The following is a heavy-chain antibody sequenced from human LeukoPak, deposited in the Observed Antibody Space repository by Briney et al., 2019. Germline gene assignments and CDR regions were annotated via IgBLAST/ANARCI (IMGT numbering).Heavy chain of an antibody. CDR1: GFTFSSYG. V-gene: IGHV3-30*18. CDR2: ISYDGSNK. Sequence: GGSLRLSCAASGFTFSSYGMHWVRQAPGKGLEWVAVISYDGSNKYYADSVKGRFTISRDNSKNTLYLQMNSLRAEDTAVYYCAKGYYYDSSGYSYYFEYWGQGTLVTVSS. CDR3: AKGYYYDSSGYSYYFEY. D-gene: IGHD3-22*01. J-gene: IGHJ4*02.